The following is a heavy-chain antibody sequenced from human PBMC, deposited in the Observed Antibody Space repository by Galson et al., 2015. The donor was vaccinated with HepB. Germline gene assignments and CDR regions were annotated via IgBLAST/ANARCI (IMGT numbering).Heavy chain of an antibody. D-gene: IGHD3-22*01. CDR3: ARGSTYYEPESGNFFDH. V-gene: IGHV3-11*01. J-gene: IGHJ4*02. CDR1: GFIFSDYY. Sequence: SLRLSCAASGFIFSDYYISWIRQAPGKGLEWISYITSSGKNFYYADSVEGRFTISRDNAKNSLYLEMNSLRVEDTAVYYCARGSTYYEPESGNFFDHWGQGTLVTFSS. CDR2: ITSSGKNF.